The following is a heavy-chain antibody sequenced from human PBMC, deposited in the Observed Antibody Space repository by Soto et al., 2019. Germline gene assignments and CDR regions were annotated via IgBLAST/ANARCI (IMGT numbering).Heavy chain of an antibody. V-gene: IGHV3-30-3*01. Sequence: LRLSCAASGFTFSSYAMHWVRQAPGKGLEWVAVISYDGGNKYYADSVKGRFTISRDNSKNTLYLQMNSLRAEDTAVYYCARELSSGYYYGYWGQGTLVTVSS. CDR1: GFTFSSYA. CDR3: ARELSSGYYYGY. J-gene: IGHJ4*02. CDR2: ISYDGGNK. D-gene: IGHD3-22*01.